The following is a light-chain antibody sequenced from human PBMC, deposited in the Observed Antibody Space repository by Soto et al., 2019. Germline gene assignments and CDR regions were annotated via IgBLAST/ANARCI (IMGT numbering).Light chain of an antibody. Sequence: EIVLTQSPGTLSLSPGERATLSCRAGQSVSSSYLAWYQQRPGQAPRLLIYDASSRATGIPVRFSGSGSGTDYTLTITNLEPEDFAIYYCQQRSNWPWTFGQGTKVDIK. J-gene: IGKJ1*01. V-gene: IGKV3D-20*02. CDR2: DAS. CDR3: QQRSNWPWT. CDR1: QSVSSSY.